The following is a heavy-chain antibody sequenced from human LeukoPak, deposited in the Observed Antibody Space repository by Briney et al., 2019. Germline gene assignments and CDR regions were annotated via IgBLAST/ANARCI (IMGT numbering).Heavy chain of an antibody. D-gene: IGHD3-10*01. Sequence: GGSLRLSCAASGFTFSDYYMSWIRQAPGKGLEWVSYISSSSSYTNYADSVKGRFTISRDNAKNSLYLQMNSLRAEDTAVYYCARDHRPDYGSGSYFDYWGQGTLSPSPQ. J-gene: IGHJ4*02. CDR3: ARDHRPDYGSGSYFDY. V-gene: IGHV3-11*06. CDR1: GFTFSDYY. CDR2: ISSSSSYT.